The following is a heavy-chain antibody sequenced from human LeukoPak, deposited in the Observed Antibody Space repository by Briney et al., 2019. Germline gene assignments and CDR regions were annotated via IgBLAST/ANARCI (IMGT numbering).Heavy chain of an antibody. Sequence: GRSLRLSCAASGFTLSSYAMDWVRQAPAKGQEWVAVISYDGSNKYYAASVKGRFTISRDNSKTTLYLQMNSLRAQAPAVNYFAKVGMASRLDYWGQGTLVTVSS. CDR3: AKVGMASRLDY. V-gene: IGHV3-30-3*01. CDR2: ISYDGSNK. D-gene: IGHD1-26*01. CDR1: GFTLSSYA. J-gene: IGHJ4*02.